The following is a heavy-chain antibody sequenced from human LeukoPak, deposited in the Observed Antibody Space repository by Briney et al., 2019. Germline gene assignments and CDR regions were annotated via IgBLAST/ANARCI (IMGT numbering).Heavy chain of an antibody. Sequence: GGSLRLSCAASGFTFSSYAMSWVRQAPGKGLEWVSAISGSGGSTYYADSVKGRFTISRDNSKNTLYLRMTSLRAEDTAVYYCAKGSGGWYEEVYWGQGTLVTVSS. CDR1: GFTFSSYA. CDR3: AKGSGGWYEEVY. V-gene: IGHV3-23*01. D-gene: IGHD6-19*01. CDR2: ISGSGGST. J-gene: IGHJ4*02.